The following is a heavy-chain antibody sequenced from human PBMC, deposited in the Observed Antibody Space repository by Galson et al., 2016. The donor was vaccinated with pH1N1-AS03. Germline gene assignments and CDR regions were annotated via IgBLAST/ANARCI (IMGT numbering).Heavy chain of an antibody. CDR2: SRNKAYSYTT. CDR1: GFTLSDHY. CDR3: VSRVWSAFDI. V-gene: IGHV3-72*01. D-gene: IGHD2-21*01. Sequence: SLRLSCAASGFTLSDHYMDWVRQAPGTGLEWVGRSRNKAYSYTTEYAASVGGRFSISRDYSNNSLYLQMTSLKTEDTSVYYCVSRVWSAFDIWGPGTMVTVSS. J-gene: IGHJ3*02.